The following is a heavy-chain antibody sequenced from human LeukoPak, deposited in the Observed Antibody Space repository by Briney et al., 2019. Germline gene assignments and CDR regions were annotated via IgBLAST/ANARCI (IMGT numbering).Heavy chain of an antibody. J-gene: IGHJ5*02. CDR2: IGTPAK. CDR3: TKAPAGPEYSDNWRFGYNWFDP. CDR1: GFTFSAYG. Sequence: PGGSLRLSCVAPGFTFSAYGMSWVRQAPGKGLEWVSGIGTPAKYYADSVKGRFTISRDNSRNTLYLQMNSLRAEDTAIYYCTKAPAGPEYSDNWRFGYNWFDPWGQGTLVTVSS. V-gene: IGHV3-23*01. D-gene: IGHD5-12*01.